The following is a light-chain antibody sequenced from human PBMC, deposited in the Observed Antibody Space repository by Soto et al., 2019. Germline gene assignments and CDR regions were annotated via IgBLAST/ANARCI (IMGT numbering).Light chain of an antibody. V-gene: IGLV2-14*03. Sequence: QSALTQPASVSGSPGQSIXISCTGTISDVGGYNFVSWYQQYPGKAPKLMICDVSNRPSGVSNRFSGSKSGNTASLTISGLQAEDEADYYCSSFTGXNYVFGTGTKLTVL. J-gene: IGLJ1*01. CDR1: ISDVGGYNF. CDR3: SSFTGXNYV. CDR2: DVS.